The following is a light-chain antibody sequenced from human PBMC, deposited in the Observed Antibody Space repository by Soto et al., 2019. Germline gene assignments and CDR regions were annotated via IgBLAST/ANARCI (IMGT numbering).Light chain of an antibody. CDR1: SSNIGKNS. Sequence: QSVLTQPPSVSAAPGQKVTISCSGSSSNIGKNSVSWYQQFPGTAPKLLIYDNNKQPSGIPDRFSGSKSGTSATLGITGPQTGDEADYYCGTWDSSLSAYVFGTGTKV. CDR2: DNN. V-gene: IGLV1-51*01. CDR3: GTWDSSLSAYV. J-gene: IGLJ1*01.